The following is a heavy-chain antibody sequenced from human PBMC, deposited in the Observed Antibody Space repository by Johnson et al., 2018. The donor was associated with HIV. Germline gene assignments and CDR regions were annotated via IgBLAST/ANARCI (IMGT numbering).Heavy chain of an antibody. CDR2: IWYDGSNK. CDR3: ARDASGYEEWAFDI. D-gene: IGHD5-12*01. V-gene: IGHV3-33*01. J-gene: IGHJ3*02. Sequence: QVQLVESGGGVVQPGRSLRLSCAASGFTFSSYGMHWVRQAPGKGLEWVAVIWYDGSNKYYADSVKGRFTISRDNSKNTLYLQMNSLRAEDTAVYYCARDASGYEEWAFDIWGQGTMVTVSS. CDR1: GFTFSSYG.